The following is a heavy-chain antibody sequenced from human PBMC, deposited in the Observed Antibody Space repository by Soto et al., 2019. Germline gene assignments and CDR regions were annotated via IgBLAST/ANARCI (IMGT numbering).Heavy chain of an antibody. CDR1: GFSVRTNY. J-gene: IGHJ4*02. Sequence: QSGGSLRLSCAASGFSVRTNYMSWVRQAPGKGLEWVSVIESGGSIYYADSVKGRFIISRDYAKNTVYLQMNTLRVEDTAVYYCARAGVTPDFFDYWGQGTLVTVSS. D-gene: IGHD2-21*02. CDR3: ARAGVTPDFFDY. CDR2: IESGGSI. V-gene: IGHV3-53*01.